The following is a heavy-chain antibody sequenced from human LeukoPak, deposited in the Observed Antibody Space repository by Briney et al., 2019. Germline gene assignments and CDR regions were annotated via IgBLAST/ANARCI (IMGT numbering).Heavy chain of an antibody. Sequence: ASVKVSCKASGYTFTSYAMNWVRQAPGQGLEWMGWINTNTGNPTYAQGFTGRFVFSLDTSVSTAYLQISSLKAEDTAVYYCARGPHSRDIVAYYYYYGMDVWGQGTTVTVSS. CDR1: GYTFTSYA. D-gene: IGHD5-12*01. J-gene: IGHJ6*02. CDR2: INTNTGNP. V-gene: IGHV7-4-1*02. CDR3: ARGPHSRDIVAYYYYYGMDV.